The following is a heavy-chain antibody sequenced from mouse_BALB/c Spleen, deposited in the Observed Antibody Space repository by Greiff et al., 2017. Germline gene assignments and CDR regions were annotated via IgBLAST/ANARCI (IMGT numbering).Heavy chain of an antibody. CDR1: GYAFTNYL. J-gene: IGHJ4*01. Sequence: VQLQQSGAELVRPGTSVKVSCKASGYAFTNYLIEWVKQRPGQGLEWIGNIYPSDSYTNYNQKFKDKATLTVDKSSSTAYMQLSSPTSEDSAVYYCTRSGIPYAMDYWGQGTSVTVSS. D-gene: IGHD3-1*01. V-gene: IGHV1-59*01. CDR2: IYPSDSYT. CDR3: TRSGIPYAMDY.